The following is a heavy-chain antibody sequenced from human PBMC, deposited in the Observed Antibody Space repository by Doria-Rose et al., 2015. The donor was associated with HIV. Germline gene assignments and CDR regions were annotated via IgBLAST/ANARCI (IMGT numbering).Heavy chain of an antibody. CDR2: IKSKPDGGTT. J-gene: IGHJ3*01. D-gene: IGHD3-16*01. CDR3: TTDRFFPS. V-gene: IGHV3-15*07. Sequence: KPGGSLRLSCAASGFTFSNAWMNWVRQAPGKGLEWVGRIKSKPDGGTTEYAAPVKGRFSISRDDSKNTLSLQMNILKTEDTAVYYCTTDRFFPSWGQGTMVTVSS. CDR1: GFTFSNAW.